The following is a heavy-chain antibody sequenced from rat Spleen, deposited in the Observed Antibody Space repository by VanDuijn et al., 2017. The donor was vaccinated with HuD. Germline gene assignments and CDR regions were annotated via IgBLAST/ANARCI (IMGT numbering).Heavy chain of an antibody. Sequence: EVQLVESGGGLVQPGNSLKLSCAVSGFTFNDYAMAWIRQSSKKGLEWVATINYDGSSTYYRDSVKGRFTISRDNAKSTLYLQMDSLKSEDTATYYCARSVFDYWGQGVMVTVSS. J-gene: IGHJ2*01. CDR1: GFTFNDYA. V-gene: IGHV5-17*01. CDR3: ARSVFDY. CDR2: INYDGSST.